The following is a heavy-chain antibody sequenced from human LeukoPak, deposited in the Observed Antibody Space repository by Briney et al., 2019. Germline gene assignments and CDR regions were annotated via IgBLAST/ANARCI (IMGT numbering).Heavy chain of an antibody. CDR1: GFTFGDYA. V-gene: IGHV3-49*04. D-gene: IGHD2-2*01. CDR3: TRAPHPRCSSSGCYLDY. J-gene: IGHJ4*02. Sequence: PGRSLRLSCSTSGFTFGDYAMSWVRPAPGKGLEWVGFIQAKAYGGATKYAASVNGRFSISRDDSQSIANLQMNDLKTEDTAVYYCTRAPHPRCSSSGCYLDYWGQGTLVTVSS. CDR2: IQAKAYGGAT.